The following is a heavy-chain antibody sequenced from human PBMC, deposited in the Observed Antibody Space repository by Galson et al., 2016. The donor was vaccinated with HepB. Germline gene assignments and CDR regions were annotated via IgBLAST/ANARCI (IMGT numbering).Heavy chain of an antibody. J-gene: IGHJ3*02. CDR3: AKVVGRFGTGGDALDM. Sequence: SLRLSCAASGFTFSSYTMSWVRQAPGKGLEWVSIISGSTITTHYADSVKGRFTISRDNSKNTLYLQMSRLRPEETAVYYCAKVVGRFGTGGDALDMWGQGTMVTFSS. CDR2: ISGSTITT. V-gene: IGHV3-23*01. D-gene: IGHD3-10*01. CDR1: GFTFSSYT.